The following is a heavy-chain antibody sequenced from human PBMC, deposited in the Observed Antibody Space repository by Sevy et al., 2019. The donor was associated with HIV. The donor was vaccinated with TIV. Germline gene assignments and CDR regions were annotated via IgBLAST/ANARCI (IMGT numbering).Heavy chain of an antibody. CDR3: ARRQGFLESNYYYGMDV. V-gene: IGHV4-39*01. Sequence: SESLSLTCTVSGGSISSSSYYWGWIRQPPGKGLEWIGSIYYSGSTYDNPSLKSRVTISVDTSKNQFSLKLSSVTAADTAVYYCARRQGFLESNYYYGMDVWGQGTTVTVSS. CDR1: GGSISSSSYY. CDR2: IYYSGST. J-gene: IGHJ6*02. D-gene: IGHD3-3*01.